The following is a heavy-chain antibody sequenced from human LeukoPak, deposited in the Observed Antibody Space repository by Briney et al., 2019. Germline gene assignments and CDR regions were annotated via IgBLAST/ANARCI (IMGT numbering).Heavy chain of an antibody. CDR2: IKPDGSEK. CDR1: GITFGSYW. Sequence: GGSLRLSCAASGITFGSYWMTWVRQAPGKGLECVANIKPDGSEKHYVDSVEGRFTISKDNAKNSLFLDMNSLRAEDTAVYYCARGRVAVAGSYEYWGQGTLVTVSS. V-gene: IGHV3-7*05. CDR3: ARGRVAVAGSYEY. J-gene: IGHJ4*02. D-gene: IGHD6-19*01.